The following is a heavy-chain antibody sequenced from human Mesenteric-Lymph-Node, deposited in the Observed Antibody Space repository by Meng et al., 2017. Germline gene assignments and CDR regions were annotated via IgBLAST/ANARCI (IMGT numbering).Heavy chain of an antibody. Sequence: GEFLKISCAASGFTFDDYAMHWVRQAPGKGLEWVSLISWDGGSTYYADSVKGRFTISRDNSKNSLYLQMNSLRAEDTALYYCAKGGYSYGSLDYWGQGTRVTGAS. J-gene: IGHJ4*02. CDR2: ISWDGGST. D-gene: IGHD5-18*01. CDR3: AKGGYSYGSLDY. CDR1: GFTFDDYA. V-gene: IGHV3-43D*03.